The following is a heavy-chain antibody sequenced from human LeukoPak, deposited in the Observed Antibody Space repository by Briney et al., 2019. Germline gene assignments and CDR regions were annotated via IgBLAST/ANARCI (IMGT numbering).Heavy chain of an antibody. CDR2: ISSSSSYI. CDR3: ARAPAVGGNDYFDY. CDR1: GFTFSSYS. Sequence: GGSLRLSCAASGFTFSSYSMNWVRQAPGKGLEWVSSISSSSSYIYYADSVKGRFTISRDNSKNTVYLQMNSLRAKDTAVYYCARAPAVGGNDYFDYWGQGTLVTVSS. V-gene: IGHV3-21*04. J-gene: IGHJ4*02. D-gene: IGHD6-19*01.